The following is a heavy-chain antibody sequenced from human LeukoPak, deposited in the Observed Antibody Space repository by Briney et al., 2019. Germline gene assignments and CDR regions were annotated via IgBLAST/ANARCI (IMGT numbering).Heavy chain of an antibody. CDR1: GGTFSSYT. Sequence: SVKVSCKASGGTFSSYTISWVRQAPGQGLEWMGRIIPILGIANYAQKFEGRVTITADKSTSTAYMELSSLRSEDTAVYYCARVLEYYDFWSANNWFDPWGQGTLVTVSS. D-gene: IGHD3-3*01. CDR3: ARVLEYYDFWSANNWFDP. J-gene: IGHJ5*02. CDR2: IIPILGIA. V-gene: IGHV1-69*02.